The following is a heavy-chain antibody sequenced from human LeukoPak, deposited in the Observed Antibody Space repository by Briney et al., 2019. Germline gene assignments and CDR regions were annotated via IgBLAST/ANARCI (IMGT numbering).Heavy chain of an antibody. CDR1: GGSFSGYY. D-gene: IGHD1-1*01. CDR3: ARYLNDEVFDY. Sequence: SETLSLTCAVYGGSFSGYYWSWIRQPPGKGLEWIGEINHSGSTNYHPSLKSRVTISVDTSKNQFSLKLSSVTAADTAVYYCARYLNDEVFDYWGQGTLVTVSS. CDR2: INHSGST. V-gene: IGHV4-34*09. J-gene: IGHJ4*02.